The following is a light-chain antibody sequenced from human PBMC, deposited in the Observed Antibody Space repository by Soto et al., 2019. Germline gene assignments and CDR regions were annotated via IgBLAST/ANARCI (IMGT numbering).Light chain of an antibody. J-gene: IGLJ2*01. CDR2: LNSDGSH. V-gene: IGLV4-69*01. CDR3: QTWGTGIQV. CDR1: SGHSSYA. Sequence: QLVLTQSPSASASLGASVKLTCTLSSGHSSYAIAWHQQQPEKSPRYLMKLNSDGSHNKGDGIPDRFSGSSSGAERYLTISSLQSEDEADYYCQTWGTGIQVFGGGTKLTVL.